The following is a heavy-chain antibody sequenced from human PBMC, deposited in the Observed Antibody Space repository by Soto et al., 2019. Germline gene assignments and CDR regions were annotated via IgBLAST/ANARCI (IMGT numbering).Heavy chain of an antibody. V-gene: IGHV3-15*07. CDR1: GFTLSNAW. CDR2: VKNKTHGGTT. D-gene: IGHD4-4*01. Sequence: EVQLVESGGGLVKPGGSLTLSCAASGFTLSNAWINRVRQAPGKGLEWVGRVKNKTHGGTTDFAASVKGRFAISRDDSISMAFMRMNSLKIEDTAVYYCTTDSYITVTPVRLDYWGHGTLVTVSS. J-gene: IGHJ4*01. CDR3: TTDSYITVTPVRLDY.